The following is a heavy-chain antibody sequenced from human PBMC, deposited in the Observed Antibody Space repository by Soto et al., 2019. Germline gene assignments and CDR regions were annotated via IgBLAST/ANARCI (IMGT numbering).Heavy chain of an antibody. D-gene: IGHD2-21*02. CDR1: GFTFNTYA. V-gene: IGHV3-23*01. CDR2: ISGSGGTT. Sequence: PGGSLRLSCAAPGFTFNTYAMNWVRQAPGKGLEWVASISGSGGTTYYADSVKGRFTVSRDTSKSTLFLQMNSLSAEDTAVYYCAKGFIVVVTAIRPDDNFDVWGQGTMVTVSS. J-gene: IGHJ3*01. CDR3: AKGFIVVVTAIRPDDNFDV.